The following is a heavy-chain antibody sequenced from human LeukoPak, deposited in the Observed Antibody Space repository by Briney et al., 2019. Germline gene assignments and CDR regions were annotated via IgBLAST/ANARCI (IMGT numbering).Heavy chain of an antibody. J-gene: IGHJ4*02. CDR2: INHGGIT. V-gene: IGHV4-34*01. CDR1: GGSFGHYY. CDR3: AKSLLWFGESWLDY. D-gene: IGHD3-10*01. Sequence: PSETLSLTCAVYGGSFGHYYWSWIRQPPWKGLDWIGEINHGGITNYNPSLKSRVTISVDTSKNQFSLKLTSVTAADTAVYYCAKSLLWFGESWLDYWGQGTLVTVSS.